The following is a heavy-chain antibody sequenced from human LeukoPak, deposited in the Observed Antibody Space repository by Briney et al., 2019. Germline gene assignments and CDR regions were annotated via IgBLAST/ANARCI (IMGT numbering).Heavy chain of an antibody. J-gene: IGHJ3*02. V-gene: IGHV4-30-4*08. CDR2: IYYNGNT. Sequence: SETLSLTCTVSGGSISSSIYYWGWIRQPPGKGLEWVGYIYYNGNTFYNPSLKSRVTISVGTSKNQFSLKLTSVTAADTAVYYCARRKWELDHDAFDIWGQGTMVTVSS. CDR1: GGSISSSIYY. CDR3: ARRKWELDHDAFDI. D-gene: IGHD1-26*01.